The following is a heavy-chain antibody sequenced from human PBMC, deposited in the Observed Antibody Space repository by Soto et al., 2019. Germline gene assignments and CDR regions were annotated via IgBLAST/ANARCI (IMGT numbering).Heavy chain of an antibody. CDR2: INPDNGVP. D-gene: IGHD3-16*01. J-gene: IGHJ4*02. CDR1: GYTFTGYY. V-gene: IGHV1-2*02. CDR3: ARTDYLFSTLTYYFDY. Sequence: QVQLVQSGAEVKKPGASVKVSCKASGYTFTGYYVNWARQAPGQGLERLGGINPDNGVPNYAQKFQGRVTLSSDTSINTANMELSRLTSDDTAMYYCARTDYLFSTLTYYFDYWGQGTLVTVSS.